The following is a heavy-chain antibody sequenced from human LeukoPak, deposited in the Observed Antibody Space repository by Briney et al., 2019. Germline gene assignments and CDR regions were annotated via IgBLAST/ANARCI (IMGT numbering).Heavy chain of an antibody. D-gene: IGHD6-19*01. Sequence: GGSLRLSCAASGFTFSTYAMSWVRQAPGKGLEWVSTISASGDTTYYADSVKGRFTISRDSSKNMLYLQMNSLRAEDTAVYYCAKDISTSWYEKYFQHWGQGTLVTVSS. CDR3: AKDISTSWYEKYFQH. V-gene: IGHV3-23*01. CDR2: ISASGDTT. CDR1: GFTFSTYA. J-gene: IGHJ1*01.